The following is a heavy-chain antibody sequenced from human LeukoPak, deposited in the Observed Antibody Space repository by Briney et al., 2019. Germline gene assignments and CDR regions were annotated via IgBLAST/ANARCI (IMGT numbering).Heavy chain of an antibody. CDR1: GYTFTGYY. J-gene: IGHJ6*03. Sequence: ASVKVSCKAFGYTFTGYYLHWVRQAPGQGLEWMGWTNPNGGSTNYAQKFQGRVTMTRDTSITTAYMELSSLRSEDTAVYYCARGGPLLNYYMDVWGKGTTVTVSS. D-gene: IGHD1-26*01. V-gene: IGHV1-2*02. CDR3: ARGGPLLNYYMDV. CDR2: TNPNGGST.